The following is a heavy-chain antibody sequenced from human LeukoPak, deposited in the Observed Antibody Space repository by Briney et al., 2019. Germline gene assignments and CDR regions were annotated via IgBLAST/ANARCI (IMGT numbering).Heavy chain of an antibody. CDR2: VNTKSGNT. CDR1: GYTFTRYD. D-gene: IGHD2-15*01. CDR3: ARVDGSPDY. Sequence: ASVKVSCKASGYTFTRYDINWVRQATGQGLEWLGWVNTKSGNTGSAQNFQGRVTITRDTSISTAYMELSSLRSDDTAVYYCARVDGSPDYWGQGTLVTVSS. J-gene: IGHJ4*02. V-gene: IGHV1-8*03.